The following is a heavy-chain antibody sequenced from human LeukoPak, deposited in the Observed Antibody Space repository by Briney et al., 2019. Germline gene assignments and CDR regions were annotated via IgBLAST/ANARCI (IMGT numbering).Heavy chain of an antibody. D-gene: IGHD5-12*01. J-gene: IGHJ4*02. Sequence: ASSEGLLQGFWLHLGQLWYQLGATAPWQGLEWIGLVSAYNGNTNYAQKLQGRVTMTTDTSTSTAYMELRSLRSDDTAVYYCARESQHIVATTLRVFDYWGQGTLVTVSS. CDR1: LHLGQLW. CDR2: VSAYNGNT. V-gene: IGHV1-18*01. CDR3: ARESQHIVATTLRVFDY.